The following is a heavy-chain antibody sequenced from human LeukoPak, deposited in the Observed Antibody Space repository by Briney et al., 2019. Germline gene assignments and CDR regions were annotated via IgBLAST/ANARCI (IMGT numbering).Heavy chain of an antibody. V-gene: IGHV4-59*01. D-gene: IGHD6-19*01. CDR3: ARAQIAVAGNQIWFDP. J-gene: IGHJ5*02. CDR1: GGSFSGYY. Sequence: PSETLSLTCAVYGGSFSGYYWSWIRQPPGKGLEWIGYIYYSGSTNYNPSLKSRVTISVDTSKNQFSLKLSSVTAADTAVYYCARAQIAVAGNQIWFDPWGQGTLVTVSS. CDR2: IYYSGST.